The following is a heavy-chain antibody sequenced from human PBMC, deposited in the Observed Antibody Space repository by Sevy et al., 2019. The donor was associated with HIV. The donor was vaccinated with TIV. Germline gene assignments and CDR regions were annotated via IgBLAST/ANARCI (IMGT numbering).Heavy chain of an antibody. V-gene: IGHV5-51*01. Sequence: GESLKISCKGSGYSFTSYWTGWVRQMPGKGLEWMGIIYPGDSDTRYSPSFQGQVTISADKSISTAYLQWSSLKASDTAMYYCARQSLEQLEGYYYYYMDVWGKGTTVTVSS. J-gene: IGHJ6*03. CDR3: ARQSLEQLEGYYYYYMDV. D-gene: IGHD6-6*01. CDR2: IYPGDSDT. CDR1: GYSFTSYW.